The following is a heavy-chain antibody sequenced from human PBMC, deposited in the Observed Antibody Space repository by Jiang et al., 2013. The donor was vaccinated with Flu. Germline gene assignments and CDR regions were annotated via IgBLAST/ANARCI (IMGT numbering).Heavy chain of an antibody. V-gene: IGHV4-59*01. D-gene: IGHD6-6*01. J-gene: IGHJ4*02. CDR3: AYSSSSLSWFDY. Sequence: PSLKSRVTISVDTSKNQLSLKLNSVTAADTAVYYCAYSSSSLSWFDYWGQGTLVTVSS.